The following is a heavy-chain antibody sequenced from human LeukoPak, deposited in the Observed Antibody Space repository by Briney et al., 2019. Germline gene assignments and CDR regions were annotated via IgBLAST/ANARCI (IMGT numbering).Heavy chain of an antibody. CDR3: ARPHNNWRWYFDL. V-gene: IGHV3-7*03. CDR2: IKEDGTEK. J-gene: IGHJ2*01. D-gene: IGHD3-3*01. Sequence: GGSLRLSCAASGFTFSSYGMHWVRQAPGKGLEWVANIKEDGTEKYYVDSVKGRFTIFRDNAKNSLYLQMNSLRAEDTAVYYCARPHNNWRWYFDLWGRGTLVTVSS. CDR1: GFTFSSYG.